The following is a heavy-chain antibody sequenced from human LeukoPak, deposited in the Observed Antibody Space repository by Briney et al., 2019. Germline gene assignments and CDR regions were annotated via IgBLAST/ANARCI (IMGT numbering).Heavy chain of an antibody. D-gene: IGHD3-10*01. J-gene: IGHJ4*02. Sequence: TGGSLRLSCAASGFTFDDYGMSWVRQAPGKGLEWVSGVNWNGGSTGYADSVKGRFTISRDNSKNSLYLQMNSLRTEDTALYYCAKGRTMVRGVIPYFDYWGQGTLVTVSS. CDR2: VNWNGGST. V-gene: IGHV3-20*04. CDR1: GFTFDDYG. CDR3: AKGRTMVRGVIPYFDY.